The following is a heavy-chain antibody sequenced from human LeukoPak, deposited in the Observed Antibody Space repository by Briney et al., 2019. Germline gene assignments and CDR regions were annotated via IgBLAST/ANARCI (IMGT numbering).Heavy chain of an antibody. D-gene: IGHD1-1*01. Sequence: GGSLRLSCTGSGFMFNVYSMYWVRQAPGKGLEWVAGISRLGTFYADSVKGRFTISRDNSRNTLLLQMNILRVEDTAVYYCAKGLEVESRLDSWGQGTLVIVSS. CDR1: GFMFNVYS. J-gene: IGHJ4*02. CDR2: ISRLGT. CDR3: AKGLEVESRLDS. V-gene: IGHV3-69-1*01.